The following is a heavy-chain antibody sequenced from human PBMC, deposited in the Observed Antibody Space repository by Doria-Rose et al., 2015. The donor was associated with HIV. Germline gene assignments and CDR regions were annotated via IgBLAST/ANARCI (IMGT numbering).Heavy chain of an antibody. D-gene: IGHD2-2*01. V-gene: IGHV4-59*12. CDR2: IYYTGIN. CDR3: ARLHPTCAGTRCPENYGMDV. CDR1: GASINSYY. J-gene: IGHJ6*02. Sequence: QVQLQESGPGLVKPSETLSLTCTASGASINSYYWSWIRQSPGKGLEWIGYIYYTGINKYNPSLKSRVTISMDTSKRQVSLKVTPLTPADTAVYFCARLHPTCAGTRCPENYGMDVWGQGTTVVVSS.